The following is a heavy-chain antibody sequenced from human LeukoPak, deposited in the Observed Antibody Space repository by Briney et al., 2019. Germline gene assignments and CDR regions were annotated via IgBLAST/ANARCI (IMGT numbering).Heavy chain of an antibody. CDR2: ISYDGSNK. CDR3: ARPTRFDFGELLGYFDY. D-gene: IGHD3-10*01. CDR1: GFTFSSYA. V-gene: IGHV3-30-3*01. Sequence: GGSPRFSCAASGFTFSSYAMHWVRQAPGKGLEWVAVISYDGSNKYYADSVKGRFTISRDNSKNTLYPQMNSLRAEDTAVYYCARPTRFDFGELLGYFDYWGQGTLVTVSS. J-gene: IGHJ4*02.